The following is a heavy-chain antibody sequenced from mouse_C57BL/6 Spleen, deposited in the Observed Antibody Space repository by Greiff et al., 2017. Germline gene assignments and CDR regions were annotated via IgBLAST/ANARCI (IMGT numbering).Heavy chain of an antibody. D-gene: IGHD2-3*01. CDR3: AESGEWLLDWYFDD. CDR2: INPSSGGT. J-gene: IGHJ1*03. Sequence: VQLQQPGAELVKPGASVKLSCKASGYTFTSYWMHWVKQRPGRGLEWIGRINPSSGGTNYNEKFKSKATLTVDKPSSTAYMQLSSLMSEDSAVDEGAESGEWLLDWYFDDWGKGTTVTVSS. V-gene: IGHV1-72*01. CDR1: GYTFTSYW.